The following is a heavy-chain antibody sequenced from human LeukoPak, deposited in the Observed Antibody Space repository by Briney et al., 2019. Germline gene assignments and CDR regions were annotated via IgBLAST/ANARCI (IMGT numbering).Heavy chain of an antibody. V-gene: IGHV3-30-3*01. Sequence: GGSLRLSCAASGFTFSSYAMHWVRQAPGKGLEWAAVISYDGSNKYYADSVKGRFTISRDNSKNTLYLQMNSLRAEDTAVYYCARAALYSSSSGYFDYWGQGTLVTVSS. CDR1: GFTFSSYA. CDR2: ISYDGSNK. J-gene: IGHJ4*02. CDR3: ARAALYSSSSGYFDY. D-gene: IGHD6-6*01.